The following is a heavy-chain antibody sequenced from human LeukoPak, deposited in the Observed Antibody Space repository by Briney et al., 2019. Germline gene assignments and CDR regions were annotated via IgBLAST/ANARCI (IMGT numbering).Heavy chain of an antibody. CDR1: GGSFSGYY. J-gene: IGHJ4*02. CDR2: INHSGST. Sequence: SETLSLTCAVYGGSFSGYYWSWIRQPPGKGLEWIGEINHSGSTNYNPSLKSRVTISEDTSKNQFSLKLSSVTAADTAVYYCARGKPVLRFLEWPKIDPSFYYFDYWGQGTLVTVSS. D-gene: IGHD3-3*01. V-gene: IGHV4-34*01. CDR3: ARGKPVLRFLEWPKIDPSFYYFDY.